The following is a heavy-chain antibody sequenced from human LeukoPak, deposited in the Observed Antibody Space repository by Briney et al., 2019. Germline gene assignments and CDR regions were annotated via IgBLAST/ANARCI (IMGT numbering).Heavy chain of an antibody. CDR3: ARETREAGSGDHQTDSFDI. J-gene: IGHJ3*02. D-gene: IGHD2-15*01. V-gene: IGHV3-74*01. Sequence: GPPRLPCAATRFTLRDYWKHPVRHDSGKVIVGVSRIKSAASRPSYADSAQGRFTISRDNAKNTLYLQMNSLRVEDTALYYCARETREAGSGDHQTDSFDIWGQGTMVSVSS. CDR2: IKSAASRP. CDR1: RFTLRDYW.